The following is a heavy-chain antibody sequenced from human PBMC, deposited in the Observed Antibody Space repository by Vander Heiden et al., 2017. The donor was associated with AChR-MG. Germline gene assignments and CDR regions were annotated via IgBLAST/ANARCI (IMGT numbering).Heavy chain of an antibody. Sequence: VQLLATGGGLIQPGGSLRLSCAALVFTTSSSYMSWVRQAPGKGLEWVSVIYSGGSTYYADSVKGRFTISRDNSKNTLYLQMNSLRAEDTAVYYCARGRTGYSYGYSIDYWGQGTLVTVSS. J-gene: IGHJ4*02. D-gene: IGHD5-18*01. CDR3: ARGRTGYSYGYSIDY. CDR2: IYSGGST. CDR1: VFTTSSSY. V-gene: IGHV3-53*02.